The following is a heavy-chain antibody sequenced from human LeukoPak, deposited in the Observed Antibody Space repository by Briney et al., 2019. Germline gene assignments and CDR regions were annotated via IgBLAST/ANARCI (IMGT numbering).Heavy chain of an antibody. Sequence: SETLSLTCTVSGGSISSGGYSWSWIRQHPGKGLEWIGYIYYSGSTYYNPSLKSRVTISVDTSKNQFSLKLSSVTAADTAVYYCASTSTEHLGYYYDSSGYSATKYFQHWGQGTLVTVSS. J-gene: IGHJ1*01. V-gene: IGHV4-31*03. CDR2: IYYSGST. D-gene: IGHD3-22*01. CDR1: GGSISSGGYS. CDR3: ASTSTEHLGYYYDSSGYSATKYFQH.